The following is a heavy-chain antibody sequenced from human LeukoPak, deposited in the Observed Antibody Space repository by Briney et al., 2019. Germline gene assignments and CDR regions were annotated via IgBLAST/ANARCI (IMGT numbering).Heavy chain of an antibody. Sequence: PSETLSLTCTVSGGSISSSSYYWGWIRQPPGKGLEWIGSIYYSGSTYYNPSLKSRVTISVDTSKNQFSLQLNSVTPEDTAVYYCAREFGYSSSWYYMDVWGKGTTVTVSS. D-gene: IGHD6-13*01. CDR2: IYYSGST. CDR1: GGSISSSSYY. J-gene: IGHJ6*03. V-gene: IGHV4-39*02. CDR3: AREFGYSSSWYYMDV.